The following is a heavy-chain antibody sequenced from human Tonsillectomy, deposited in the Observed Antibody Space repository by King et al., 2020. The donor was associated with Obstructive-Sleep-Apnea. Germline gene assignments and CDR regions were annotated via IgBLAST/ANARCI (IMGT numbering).Heavy chain of an antibody. J-gene: IGHJ4*02. V-gene: IGHV3-23*04. Sequence: VQLVESGGGLVQPGGSLRLSCAVSGFTFKNYAMNWVRQAPGKGLEWVSGIGGSGGITHYADSVKGRFTISRDNSKNTLYLEMNSLRAEDTAVYYCAKDRRGYDLWAFDYWGQGTLVPVSS. D-gene: IGHD5-12*01. CDR2: IGGSGGIT. CDR3: AKDRRGYDLWAFDY. CDR1: GFTFKNYA.